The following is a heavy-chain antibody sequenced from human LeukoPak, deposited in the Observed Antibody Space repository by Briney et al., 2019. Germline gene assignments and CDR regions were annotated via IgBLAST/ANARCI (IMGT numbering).Heavy chain of an antibody. CDR3: ARVRDDEGYFDY. D-gene: IGHD3-3*01. V-gene: IGHV1-18*01. J-gene: IGHJ4*02. CDR1: GYTFTSYA. CDR2: ISAYNGNT. Sequence: ASVKVSCKASGYTFTSYAITWVRQAPGQGLEWMGWISAYNGNTNYAQKLQGRVTMTTDTSTSTAYMELRSLRSDDTAVYYCARVRDDEGYFDYWGQGTLVTGSS.